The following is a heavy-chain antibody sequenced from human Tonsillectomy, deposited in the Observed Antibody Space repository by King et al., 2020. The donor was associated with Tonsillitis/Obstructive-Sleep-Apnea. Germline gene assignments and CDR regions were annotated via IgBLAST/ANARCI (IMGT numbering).Heavy chain of an antibody. V-gene: IGHV1-69*01. Sequence: VQLVESGAEVKKPGSSVKVSCKASGGTFSSYSINWVRQAPGQGLEWMGGIIPIFGTANYAQTFQGRVTITADESTSTAHMELSSLRSEDTAVYYCARAFYDNSGYYYSYFDYWGQGTLVTVSS. J-gene: IGHJ4*02. CDR3: ARAFYDNSGYYYSYFDY. CDR2: IIPIFGTA. CDR1: GGTFSSYS. D-gene: IGHD3-22*01.